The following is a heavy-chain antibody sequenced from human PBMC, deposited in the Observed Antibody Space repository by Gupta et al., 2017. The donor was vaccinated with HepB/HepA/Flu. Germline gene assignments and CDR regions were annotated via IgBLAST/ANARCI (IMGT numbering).Heavy chain of an antibody. CDR3: ARVVVVPAAIDEAYP. CDR1: GGSISSYY. V-gene: IGHV4-59*08. D-gene: IGHD2-2*01. Sequence: QVQLQESGPGLVKPSETLSLTCTVSGGSISSYYWRWLRQPPGKGLEWIGYIYYSGSTNYNPSLKSRVTISVDTSKNQFSLKLSSVTAADTAVYYCARVVVVPAAIDEAYPWGQGTLVTVSS. CDR2: IYYSGST. J-gene: IGHJ5*02.